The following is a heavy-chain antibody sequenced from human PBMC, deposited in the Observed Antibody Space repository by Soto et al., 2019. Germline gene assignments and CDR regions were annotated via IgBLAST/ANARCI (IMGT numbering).Heavy chain of an antibody. Sequence: EVQLVESGGGLVQPGGSLRLSCAASGFTFSSHEMNWVRQAPGKGLEWVSYISSSGSTIYYADSVKGRFTISRDNAKNSLYLQMNSLRAEDTAVYYCARDHSSSWYLRPLYGMDVWGQGTTVTVSS. CDR3: ARDHSSSWYLRPLYGMDV. D-gene: IGHD6-13*01. V-gene: IGHV3-48*03. CDR1: GFTFSSHE. J-gene: IGHJ6*02. CDR2: ISSSGSTI.